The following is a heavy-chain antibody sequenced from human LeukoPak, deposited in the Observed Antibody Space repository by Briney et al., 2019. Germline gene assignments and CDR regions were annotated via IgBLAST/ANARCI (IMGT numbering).Heavy chain of an antibody. CDR3: ASRTTVVTSDAFDI. V-gene: IGHV4-39*01. CDR2: IYYSGST. Sequence: SETLSLTCTVSGGSISSSSYYWGCIRRPPGKGLEWIGSIYYSGSTYYNPSLKSRVTISVDTSKNQFSLKLSSVTAADTAVYYCASRTTVVTSDAFDIWGQGTMVTVSS. CDR1: GGSISSSSYY. J-gene: IGHJ3*02. D-gene: IGHD4-23*01.